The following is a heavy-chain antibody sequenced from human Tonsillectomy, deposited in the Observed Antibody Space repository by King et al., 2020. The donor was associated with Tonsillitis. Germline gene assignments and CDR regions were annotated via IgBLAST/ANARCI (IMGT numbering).Heavy chain of an antibody. CDR1: GFTFSSYW. CDR3: ARGPVLEWLSDYGMDV. J-gene: IGHJ6*02. V-gene: IGHV3-7*01. D-gene: IGHD3-3*01. CDR2: IKQDGSDK. Sequence: VQPVESGGGLVQPGGSLRLSCAASGFTFSSYWMTWVRQPPGKGLEWVANIKQDGSDKYYADSVKGRFTISRDNAKNSLFLQMNSLGAEDTAVFYCARGPVLEWLSDYGMDVWGQGTTVTVSS.